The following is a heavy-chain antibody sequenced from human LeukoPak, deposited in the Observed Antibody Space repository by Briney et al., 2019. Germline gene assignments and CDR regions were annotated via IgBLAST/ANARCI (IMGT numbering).Heavy chain of an antibody. CDR3: ATGGGDFDH. V-gene: IGHV4-4*07. Sequence: PSETLSLTCRVSGGPISNWYWSWIRQPAGKGLEWIGRIYPSGSTNYNPSLKSRVTMSLDTSKNQLSLKLTSVTAADTAVYYCATGGGDFDHWGQGTLVTVSS. CDR1: GGPISNWY. J-gene: IGHJ4*02. D-gene: IGHD1-14*01. CDR2: IYPSGST.